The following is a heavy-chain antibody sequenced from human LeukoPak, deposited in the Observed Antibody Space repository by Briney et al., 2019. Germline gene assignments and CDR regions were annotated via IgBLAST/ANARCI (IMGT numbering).Heavy chain of an antibody. CDR3: ARDESEFYDTSGYLHY. CDR1: GFTVSGNY. Sequence: PGGSLRLSCAASGFTVSGNYVTWVRQAPGKGLEWDSVIYSSGNTHYADSVKGRFTISRDNSKNTVYLQMNSLRAADTAVYYCARDESEFYDTSGYLHYWGPGTPVTVSA. CDR2: IYSSGNT. D-gene: IGHD3-22*01. V-gene: IGHV3-53*01. J-gene: IGHJ4*02.